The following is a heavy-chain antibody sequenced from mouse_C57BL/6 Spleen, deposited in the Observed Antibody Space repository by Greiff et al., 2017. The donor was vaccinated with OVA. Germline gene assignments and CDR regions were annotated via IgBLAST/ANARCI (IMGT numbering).Heavy chain of an antibody. CDR1: GYTFTDYY. J-gene: IGHJ3*01. Sequence: VQLQQSGPELVKPGASVKISCKASGYTFTDYYMNWVKQSHGKSLEWIGDINPNNGGTSYNQKFKGKATLTVDKSSSTAYMELRSLTSEDSAVYYCANNYGNYQFAYWGQGTLVTVSA. V-gene: IGHV1-26*01. CDR2: INPNNGGT. CDR3: ANNYGNYQFAY. D-gene: IGHD2-1*01.